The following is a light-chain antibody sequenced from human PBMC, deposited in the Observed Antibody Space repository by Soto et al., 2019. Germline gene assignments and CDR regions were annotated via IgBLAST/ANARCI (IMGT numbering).Light chain of an antibody. Sequence: DIQMTQSPSSVSASVGDRVTITCRASQSISSWLAWYQQKPGKVPKLLIYDDSTLESGVPSRFSGSGSGTEFTLTISSLQPDDFATYYCQQYNSYWTFGQGTKVDIK. CDR1: QSISSW. V-gene: IGKV1-5*01. CDR2: DDS. CDR3: QQYNSYWT. J-gene: IGKJ1*01.